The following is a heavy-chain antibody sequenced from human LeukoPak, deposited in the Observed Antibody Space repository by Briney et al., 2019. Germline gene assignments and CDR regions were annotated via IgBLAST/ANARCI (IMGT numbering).Heavy chain of an antibody. CDR2: VNPNNGHT. J-gene: IGHJ4*02. CDR3: ARGAPGSYCSGGSCPYFDY. D-gene: IGHD2-15*01. CDR1: GYTFTSYD. V-gene: IGHV1-8*01. Sequence: ASVKVSCKASGYTFTSYDINWVRQATGQGLEWMGWVNPNNGHTGYAQKFQGRVTMTRNTSISTAYMELSSLRSEDTAVYYCARGAPGSYCSGGSCPYFDYWGQGTLVSVSS.